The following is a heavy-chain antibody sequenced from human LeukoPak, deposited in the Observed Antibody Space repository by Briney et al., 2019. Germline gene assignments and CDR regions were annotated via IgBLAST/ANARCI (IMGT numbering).Heavy chain of an antibody. D-gene: IGHD3-10*01. CDR2: IYHSGST. Sequence: SETQSLTCAVSGYSISSGYYWGWIRQPPGKGLEWIGSIYHSGSTYYNPSLKSRVTISVDTSKNQFSLKLSSVTAADTAVYYCARDLRFYGSGSPNWFDPWGQGTLVTVSS. J-gene: IGHJ5*02. CDR1: GYSISSGYY. V-gene: IGHV4-38-2*02. CDR3: ARDLRFYGSGSPNWFDP.